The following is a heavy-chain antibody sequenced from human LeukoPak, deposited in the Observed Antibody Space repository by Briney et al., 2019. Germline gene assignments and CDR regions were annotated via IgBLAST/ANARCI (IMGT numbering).Heavy chain of an antibody. CDR1: GGSINNYY. D-gene: IGHD2-15*01. J-gene: IGHJ3*02. CDR3: ARGRYCSADICSGGDAFDI. Sequence: SETLSLTCTVSGGSINNYYWSWIRQPAGKGLEWLGRIYTRGSTNYNPSLKSRVTMSVDTSKNQFSLKLSSVTAADTAVYYCARGRYCSADICSGGDAFDIWGPGTMVSVSS. V-gene: IGHV4-4*07. CDR2: IYTRGST.